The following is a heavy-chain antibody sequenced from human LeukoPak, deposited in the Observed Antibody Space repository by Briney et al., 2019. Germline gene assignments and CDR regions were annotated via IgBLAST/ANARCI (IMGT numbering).Heavy chain of an antibody. CDR1: GGSISSYY. CDR3: ARDGIVVVPAAPPARRYYYYGMDV. Sequence: SETLSLTCTVSGGSISSYYWSWIRQPPGEGLEWNGYIYYSGSTSYNPSLKSRVTISVDTSKNQFSLKLSSVTAADTAVYYCARDGIVVVPAAPPARRYYYYGMDVWGKGTTVTVSS. D-gene: IGHD2-2*01. CDR2: IYYSGST. J-gene: IGHJ6*04. V-gene: IGHV4-59*01.